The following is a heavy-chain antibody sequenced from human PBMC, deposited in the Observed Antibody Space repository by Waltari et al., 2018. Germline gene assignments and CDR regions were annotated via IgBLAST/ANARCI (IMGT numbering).Heavy chain of an antibody. CDR3: ARVFWTSASSGVSFLDP. D-gene: IGHD3-3*01. CDR2: IYISGST. J-gene: IGHJ5*02. V-gene: IGHV4-4*07. Sequence: QVQLQESGPGLVKPSETLSLTCTVSGGSISSYYWSWIRQPAGKGLGWIGRIYISGSTNYNPSLKSRVTMSLDTSKNHFSLTLSSVTAADTAVYYCARVFWTSASSGVSFLDPWGQGTLVTVSS. CDR1: GGSISSYY.